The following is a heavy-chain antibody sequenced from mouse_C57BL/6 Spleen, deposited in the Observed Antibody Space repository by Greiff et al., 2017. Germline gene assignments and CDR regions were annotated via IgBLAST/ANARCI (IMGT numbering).Heavy chain of an antibody. CDR2: IRLKSDNYAT. V-gene: IGHV6-3*01. D-gene: IGHD4-1*01. Sequence: EVKLVESGGGLVQPGGSMKLSCVASGFTFSNYWMNWVRQSPEKGLEWVAQIRLKSDNYATHYAESVKGRFTISRDDSKSSVYLQMNNLRAEDTGIYYCTTGTGGRYWYFDVWGTGTTVTVSS. CDR3: TTGTGGRYWYFDV. CDR1: GFTFSNYW. J-gene: IGHJ1*03.